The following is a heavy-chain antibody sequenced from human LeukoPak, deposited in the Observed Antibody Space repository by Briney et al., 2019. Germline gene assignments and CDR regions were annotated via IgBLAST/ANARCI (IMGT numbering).Heavy chain of an antibody. Sequence: ASVKVSCKSSGYTFTGYYIHWVRQAPGQGLEWMGWINPNNGGTKYVQKFQGRVTMTRDTSISTAYMELSRLRSDDTAVYYCAGAYCGGDCYQRSDFDYWGQGTLVTLSS. D-gene: IGHD2-21*02. J-gene: IGHJ4*02. V-gene: IGHV1-2*02. CDR1: GYTFTGYY. CDR2: INPNNGGT. CDR3: AGAYCGGDCYQRSDFDY.